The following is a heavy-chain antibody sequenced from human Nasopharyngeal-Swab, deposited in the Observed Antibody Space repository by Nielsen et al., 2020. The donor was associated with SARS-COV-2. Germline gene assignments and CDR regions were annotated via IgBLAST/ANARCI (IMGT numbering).Heavy chain of an antibody. Sequence: GESLKISPAAPGFTFFRSLMNWGRQAPGEGVGWVFYISSSGSTIYYADSVKGRFTISRDNARNSLHLQMHSLRAEDTAVYYCVRDGYFDWSFGYWGQGTLVTVSS. D-gene: IGHD3-9*01. CDR3: VRDGYFDWSFGY. CDR2: ISSSGSTI. CDR1: GFTFFRSL. J-gene: IGHJ4*02. V-gene: IGHV3-48*04.